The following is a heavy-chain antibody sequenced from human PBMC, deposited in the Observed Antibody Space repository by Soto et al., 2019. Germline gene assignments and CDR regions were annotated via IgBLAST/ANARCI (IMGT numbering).Heavy chain of an antibody. V-gene: IGHV4-30-2*01. J-gene: IGHJ6*02. CDR1: GGSISRGGYS. CDR3: ARDPFIDYGEYGPDV. CDR2: IYHSGST. Sequence: ALSVTCAVSGGSISRGGYSWSWIRQPPGKGLEWIGYIYHSGSTYYNPSLKSRVTISVDRSKNQFSLKLSSVTAADTAVYYCARDPFIDYGEYGPDVWGQGTTVTVSS. D-gene: IGHD4-17*01.